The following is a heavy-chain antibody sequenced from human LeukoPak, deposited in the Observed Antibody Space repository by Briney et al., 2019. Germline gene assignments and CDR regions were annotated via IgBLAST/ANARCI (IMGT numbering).Heavy chain of an antibody. V-gene: IGHV4-34*01. Sequence: PSETLSLTCAVYGGSFSGYYWSWIRQPPGKGLEWIGEINHSGSTNYNPSLKSRVTISVDTSKNQFSLKLSSVTAADTAVYYCARDFLETTVTTNSWFDPWGQGTLVTVSS. CDR3: ARDFLETTVTTNSWFDP. CDR2: INHSGST. CDR1: GGSFSGYY. J-gene: IGHJ5*02. D-gene: IGHD4-11*01.